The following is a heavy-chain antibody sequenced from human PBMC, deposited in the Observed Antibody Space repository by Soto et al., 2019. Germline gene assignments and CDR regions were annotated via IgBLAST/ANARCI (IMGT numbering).Heavy chain of an antibody. D-gene: IGHD3-16*01. CDR1: GFTFRIYS. CDR2: MWYDGTNK. V-gene: IGHV3-33*01. J-gene: IGHJ3*02. CDR3: ARDATFGTKGGSFDI. Sequence: GGSLRLSCAASGFTFRIYSMHWVRQSPGKGLEWVAVMWYDGTNKYYGESVKGRFTISRDNSENTLYLQMNSLRVEDTAVYYCARDATFGTKGGSFDIWGHGTLVTFSS.